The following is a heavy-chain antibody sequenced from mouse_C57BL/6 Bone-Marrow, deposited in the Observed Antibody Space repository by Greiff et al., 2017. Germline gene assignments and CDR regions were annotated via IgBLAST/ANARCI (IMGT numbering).Heavy chain of an antibody. CDR3: ARGGLLLGDFDF. D-gene: IGHD1-1*01. CDR1: GFTFSDYG. CDR2: ISSGSSTI. V-gene: IGHV5-17*01. J-gene: IGHJ1*03. Sequence: EVQLVESGGGLVKPGGSLKLSCAASGFTFSDYGMHWVRQAPEKGLEWVAYISSGSSTIYYADTVKGRFTIPRVNATTTLFLQMTSLRCEDTAMYYGARGGLLLGDFDFWGTGTTVTVSS.